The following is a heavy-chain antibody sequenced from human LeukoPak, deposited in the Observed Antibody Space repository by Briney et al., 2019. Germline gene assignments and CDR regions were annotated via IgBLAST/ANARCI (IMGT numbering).Heavy chain of an antibody. J-gene: IGHJ4*02. CDR2: ISWNSGSI. D-gene: IGHD3-16*01. Sequence: GGSLRLSCAASGFTFDDYAMHWVRQAPGKGLEWVSGISWNSGSIGYADSVKGRFTISRDNAKNSLYLQMNSLRAEDMALYYCAKEQDGGFDYWGQGTLATVSS. CDR1: GFTFDDYA. V-gene: IGHV3-9*03. CDR3: AKEQDGGFDY.